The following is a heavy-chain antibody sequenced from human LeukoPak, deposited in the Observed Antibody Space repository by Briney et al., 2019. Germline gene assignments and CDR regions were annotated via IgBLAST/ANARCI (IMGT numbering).Heavy chain of an antibody. J-gene: IGHJ4*02. CDR2: ISDSGGST. Sequence: SGGSLRLSCATSGFTFSTYPMSWVRQAPGKGLEWVSGISDSGGSTYYADSVKGRFTISGDKSKNTLYLQMNSLRAEDTAVYYCAKDHLSRLGGYFDYWGQGTLVTVSS. CDR3: AKDHLSRLGGYFDY. V-gene: IGHV3-23*01. D-gene: IGHD2-15*01. CDR1: GFTFSTYP.